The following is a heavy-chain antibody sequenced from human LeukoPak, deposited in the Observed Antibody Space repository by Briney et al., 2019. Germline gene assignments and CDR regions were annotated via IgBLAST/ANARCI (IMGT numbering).Heavy chain of an antibody. D-gene: IGHD4-11*01. J-gene: IGHJ4*02. CDR1: GRSISNYH. V-gene: IGHV4-59*01. Sequence: SETLSLTCTVSGRSISNYHWSWIRQPPGKGLEWIGYIYYSGDTNYNPSVKSRVTMSVDTSKNQFSLKLTSVTAADTAVYYCARGTVTTQYFDYWGQGTLVTVSS. CDR3: ARGTVTTQYFDY. CDR2: IYYSGDT.